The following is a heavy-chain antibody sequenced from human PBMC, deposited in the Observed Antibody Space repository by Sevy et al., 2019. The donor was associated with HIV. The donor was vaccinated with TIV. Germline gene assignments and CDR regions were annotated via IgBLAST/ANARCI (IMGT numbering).Heavy chain of an antibody. CDR3: VRAIVIEGSF. CDR2: IKYDGNEI. Sequence: GGSLRLSCAASGFNINTYWMNWVRQAPGKGLEWVANIKYDGNEIYYVDSVRGRFTISKDNARNLVYLQMNSLRAEETDLYYCVRAIVIEGSFWGQGTLVTVSS. V-gene: IGHV3-7*01. J-gene: IGHJ4*02. CDR1: GFNINTYW. D-gene: IGHD2-2*01.